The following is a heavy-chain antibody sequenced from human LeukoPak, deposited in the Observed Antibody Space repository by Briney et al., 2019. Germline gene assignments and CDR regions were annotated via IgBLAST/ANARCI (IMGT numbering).Heavy chain of an antibody. CDR3: AKVGGTARDYARGYYYGMDV. CDR2: ISYDGSNK. CDR1: GFTFSSYA. Sequence: GGSLRLSCAASGFTFSSYAMHWVRQAPGKGLEWVAVISYDGSNKYYADSVKGRFTISRDNSKNTLYLQINSLRAEDTAVYYCAKVGGTARDYARGYYYGMDVWGQGTTVTVSS. J-gene: IGHJ6*02. V-gene: IGHV3-30-3*01. D-gene: IGHD4-17*01.